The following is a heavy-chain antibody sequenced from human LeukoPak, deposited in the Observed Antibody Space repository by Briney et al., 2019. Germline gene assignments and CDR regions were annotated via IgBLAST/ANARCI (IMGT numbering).Heavy chain of an antibody. V-gene: IGHV3-21*01. CDR2: ISTSSSYI. CDR1: GFTFSSYS. J-gene: IGHJ5*02. Sequence: GGSLRLSCAASGFTFSSYSMNWVRQAPGKGLEWVSSISTSSSYIYYADSLKGRFTVSRDNAKNSLFLQMNSLRVEDTAIYYCARVMYSKSYRWFDIWGQGTQVTVST. CDR3: ARVMYSKSYRWFDI. D-gene: IGHD1-26*01.